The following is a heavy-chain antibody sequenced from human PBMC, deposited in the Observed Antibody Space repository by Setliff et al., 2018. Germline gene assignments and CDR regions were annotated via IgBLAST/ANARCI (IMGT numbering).Heavy chain of an antibody. V-gene: IGHV3-21*01. Sequence: GGSLRLSCAASGFTFNTYNFNWVRQAPGKGLEWVSSIRSSTTYIYYADSVKGRFTFSRDNAKNSLYLQMNSLRTEDTAVYYCARSAVAVPGQFYFDNWGQGTQVTVSS. CDR3: ARSAVAVPGQFYFDN. J-gene: IGHJ4*02. CDR1: GFTFNTYN. CDR2: IRSSTTYI. D-gene: IGHD6-19*01.